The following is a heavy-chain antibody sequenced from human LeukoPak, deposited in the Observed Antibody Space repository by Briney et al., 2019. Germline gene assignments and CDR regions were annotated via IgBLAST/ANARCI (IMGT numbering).Heavy chain of an antibody. V-gene: IGHV3-9*01. D-gene: IGHD1-26*01. Sequence: GGSLRLSCAASEFTFDDYAMHWVRQAPGKGLEWVSSINWNSGSIGYADSVKGRFTISRDNAKNSLYLQMNSLRAEDTALYYCAKQYSGSYYSPLYFDYWGQGTLVTVSS. CDR1: EFTFDDYA. J-gene: IGHJ4*02. CDR3: AKQYSGSYYSPLYFDY. CDR2: INWNSGSI.